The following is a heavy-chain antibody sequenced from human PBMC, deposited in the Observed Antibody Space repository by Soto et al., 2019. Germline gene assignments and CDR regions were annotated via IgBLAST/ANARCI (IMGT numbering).Heavy chain of an antibody. V-gene: IGHV3-74*01. Sequence: EVQLVESGGGSVQPGGSLRLSCVASGITFSGYWMHWVRQVPGKGLVWVARVDSDGSGTSYADSVKGRFTISRDNAKNTLYLQMTSLRVEDTAVYYCATVFERWGQGIPVTVSS. D-gene: IGHD1-1*01. CDR1: GITFSGYW. CDR3: ATVFER. J-gene: IGHJ4*02. CDR2: VDSDGSGT.